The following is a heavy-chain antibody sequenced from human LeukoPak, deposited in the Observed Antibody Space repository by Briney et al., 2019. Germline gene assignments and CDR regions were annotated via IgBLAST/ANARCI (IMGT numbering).Heavy chain of an antibody. V-gene: IGHV1-2*02. CDR3: ARNTRGWELLSDYYYYMDV. CDR1: GYTFTGYY. Sequence: EASVKVSCKASGYTFTGYYMHWVRQAPGQGLEWMGWINPNSGGTNYAQKFQGRVTMTRDTSISTAYMELSRLRSDDTAVYYCARNTRGWELLSDYYYYMDVWGKGTTVTVSS. D-gene: IGHD1-26*01. J-gene: IGHJ6*03. CDR2: INPNSGGT.